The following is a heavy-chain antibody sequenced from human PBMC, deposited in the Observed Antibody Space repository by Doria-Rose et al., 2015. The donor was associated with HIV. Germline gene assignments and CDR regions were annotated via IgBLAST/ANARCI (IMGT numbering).Heavy chain of an antibody. V-gene: IGHV2-26*01. J-gene: IGHJ4*02. CDR3: ARIKSSRWYHKYYFDF. D-gene: IGHD6-13*01. Sequence: VTLKESGPVLVKPTETLTLTCTVSGVSLSSPGMGVSWIRQPPGKALEWLANLFTDDERSYKTALKSRLTISRGSYRSRVVLTMTDMDPVDTATYYCARIKSSRWYHKYYFDFWGQGTLVIVSA. CDR2: LFTDDER. CDR1: GVSLSSPGMG.